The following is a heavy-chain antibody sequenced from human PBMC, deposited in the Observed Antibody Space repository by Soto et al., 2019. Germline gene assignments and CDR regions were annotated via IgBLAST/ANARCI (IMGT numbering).Heavy chain of an antibody. CDR2: IIPIFGTT. Sequence: ASVKVSCKASGGTFSNYAITWVRQDPGQGLEWLGRIIPIFGTTDYAQKFQGRVTITADESTTTAYMELSSLRSDDTAVYYCAKDGGREGYFGNWFDPWGQGTLVTVSS. J-gene: IGHJ5*02. D-gene: IGHD2-15*01. CDR3: AKDGGREGYFGNWFDP. V-gene: IGHV1-69*13. CDR1: GGTFSNYA.